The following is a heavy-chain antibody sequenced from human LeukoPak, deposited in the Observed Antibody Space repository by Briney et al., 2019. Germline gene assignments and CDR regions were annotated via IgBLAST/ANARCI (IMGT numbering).Heavy chain of an antibody. CDR1: GFTFSSYS. Sequence: GGSLRLSCAASGFTFSSYSMNWVRQAPGKGLEWVSSISSSSSYIYYADSVKGRFTISRDNAKNSLYLQMNSLRAEDTAVYYCARNGPGSYYNTFDYWGQGTLVTVSS. D-gene: IGHD3-10*01. J-gene: IGHJ4*02. V-gene: IGHV3-21*01. CDR3: ARNGPGSYYNTFDY. CDR2: ISSSSSYI.